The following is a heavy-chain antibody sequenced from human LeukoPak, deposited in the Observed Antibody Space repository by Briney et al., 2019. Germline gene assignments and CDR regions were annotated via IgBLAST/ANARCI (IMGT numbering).Heavy chain of an antibody. D-gene: IGHD3-3*01. CDR3: ARVKPSITIFGVVKRSKYYFDY. CDR2: IYSGGST. Sequence: GGSLRLSCAASRFTVSSNYMSWVRQAPGKGLEWVSVIYSGGSTYYADSVKGRFTISRHNSKNTLYLQMNSLRAEDTAVYYCARVKPSITIFGVVKRSKYYFDYWGQGTLVTVSS. J-gene: IGHJ4*02. V-gene: IGHV3-53*04. CDR1: RFTVSSNY.